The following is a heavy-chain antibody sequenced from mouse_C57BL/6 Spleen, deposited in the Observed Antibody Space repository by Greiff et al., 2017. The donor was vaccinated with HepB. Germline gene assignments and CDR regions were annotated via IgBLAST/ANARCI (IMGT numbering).Heavy chain of an antibody. V-gene: IGHV1-15*01. CDR2: IDPETGGT. CDR1: GYTFTDYE. Sequence: VQLQQSGAELVRPGASVTLSCKASGYTFTDYEMHWVKQTPVHGLEWIGAIDPETGGTAYNQKFKGKAILTAAKSSSTAYMELRSLTSEDSAVYYCTRLPGYFDVWGTGTTVTVSS. CDR3: TRLPGYFDV. J-gene: IGHJ1*03.